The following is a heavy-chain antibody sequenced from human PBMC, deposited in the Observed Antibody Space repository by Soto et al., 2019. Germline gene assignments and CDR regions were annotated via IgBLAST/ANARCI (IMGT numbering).Heavy chain of an antibody. D-gene: IGHD2-2*01. Sequence: GASVKVSCKASGGTFSSYAISWVRQAPGQGLEWMGGIIPIFGTANYAQKFQGRVTITADESTSTAYMELSSVTPADTAVYYCARARFCTSTSCYHYFDFWGQGTLVTVSS. CDR2: IIPIFGTA. V-gene: IGHV1-69*13. CDR1: GGTFSSYA. CDR3: ARARFCTSTSCYHYFDF. J-gene: IGHJ4*02.